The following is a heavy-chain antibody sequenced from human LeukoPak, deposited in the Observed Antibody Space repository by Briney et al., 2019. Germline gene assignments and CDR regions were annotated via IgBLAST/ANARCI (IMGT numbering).Heavy chain of an antibody. D-gene: IGHD2-15*01. Sequence: GGTLRLSCAASGFTFSGYGMSWVRQAPGKGLKWVSAISGSGGSTYYADSVKGRITISRDNSENTLYLQMNGLRAEDTAVYYCAKGVGYCSGGSCQQFDYWGQGTLVTVSS. CDR3: AKGVGYCSGGSCQQFDY. CDR1: GFTFSGYG. J-gene: IGHJ4*02. CDR2: ISGSGGST. V-gene: IGHV3-23*01.